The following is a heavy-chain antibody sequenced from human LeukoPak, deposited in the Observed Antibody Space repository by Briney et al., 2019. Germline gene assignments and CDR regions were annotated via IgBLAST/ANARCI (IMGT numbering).Heavy chain of an antibody. D-gene: IGHD3-10*01. CDR2: MYYSGGT. Sequence: SSETLSLTCIVSGDSISSSSYNWGWIRQPPGKGLEWIGSMYYSGGTYYNPSLKSRVTMSVDTSKNQYSLKLSSVTAADTAVYYCARDRVRGLWFGEPPYYYYAMDVWGQGTTVTVSS. CDR1: GDSISSSSYN. CDR3: ARDRVRGLWFGEPPYYYYAMDV. J-gene: IGHJ6*02. V-gene: IGHV4-39*07.